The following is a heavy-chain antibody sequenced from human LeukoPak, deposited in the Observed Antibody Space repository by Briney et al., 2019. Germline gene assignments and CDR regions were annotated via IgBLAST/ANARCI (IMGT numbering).Heavy chain of an antibody. CDR1: GYTFTGYY. Sequence: ASVEVSCKASGYTFTGYYMHWVRQAPGQGLEWMGWINPNSGGTNYAQKFQGRVTMTRDTSISTAYMELSRLRSDDTAVYYCAREGDYSGYDLGIDYWGQGTLVTVSS. V-gene: IGHV1-2*02. CDR2: INPNSGGT. D-gene: IGHD5-12*01. CDR3: AREGDYSGYDLGIDY. J-gene: IGHJ4*02.